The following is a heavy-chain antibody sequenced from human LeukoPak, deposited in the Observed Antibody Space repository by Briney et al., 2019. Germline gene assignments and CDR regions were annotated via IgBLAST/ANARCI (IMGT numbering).Heavy chain of an antibody. CDR1: GYTFTSYY. CDR3: ALLRVRKDY. D-gene: IGHD3-10*01. V-gene: IGHV1-46*03. J-gene: IGHJ4*02. CDR2: INPSGGST. Sequence: GESLKISCKGSGYTFTSYYMHWVRQAPGQGLEWMGIINPSGGSTSYAQKFQGRVTMTRDTSTSTVYMELSSLRSEDTAVYYCALLRVRKDYWGQGTLVTVSS.